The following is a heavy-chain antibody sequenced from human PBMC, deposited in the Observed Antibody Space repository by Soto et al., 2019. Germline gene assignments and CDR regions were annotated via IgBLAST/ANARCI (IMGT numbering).Heavy chain of an antibody. J-gene: IGHJ6*02. CDR2: IYRGGIT. V-gene: IGHV4-38-2*02. Sequence: PSETLSLTCGVSGYSISSGYYWGWVRQPPGKGLEWIGHIYRGGITYYNPSLKSRATISADTSKNQFSLKLSSVTAADTAVYYCARDLGLAVIENVIKYNGMDVWGQGTTVTVYS. D-gene: IGHD3-10*01. CDR1: GYSISSGYY. CDR3: ARDLGLAVIENVIKYNGMDV.